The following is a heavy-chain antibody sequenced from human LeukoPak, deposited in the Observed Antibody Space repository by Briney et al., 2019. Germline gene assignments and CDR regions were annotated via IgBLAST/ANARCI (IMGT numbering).Heavy chain of an antibody. V-gene: IGHV3-30-3*01. D-gene: IGHD5-18*01. CDR1: AFTFSSYA. CDR2: ISYDGSNK. Sequence: GGSLRLSCAAFAFTFSSYAIHWVRQAPGKGLEWVALISYDGSNKYYADSVKGRFTISRDNSKNTLYLQMNSLRPEDTAVYYCARDTAMVLFYFDYWGQGTLVTVSS. J-gene: IGHJ4*02. CDR3: ARDTAMVLFYFDY.